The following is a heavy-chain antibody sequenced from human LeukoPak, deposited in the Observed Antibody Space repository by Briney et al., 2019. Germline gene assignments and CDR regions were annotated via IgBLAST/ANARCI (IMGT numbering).Heavy chain of an antibody. CDR2: ISAYNGKT. J-gene: IGHJ5*02. CDR1: GYTFSNYG. V-gene: IGHV1-18*01. D-gene: IGHD2-15*01. Sequence: EASVKVSCKASGYTFSNYGFSWVRQAPGQGLEWMGWISAYNGKTNYAQKVQGRVTMTTDTSTSTAYMDLRGLRSDDTAVYYCARGPPLVAPRYLGLFDPWGQGTLVTVSS. CDR3: ARGPPLVAPRYLGLFDP.